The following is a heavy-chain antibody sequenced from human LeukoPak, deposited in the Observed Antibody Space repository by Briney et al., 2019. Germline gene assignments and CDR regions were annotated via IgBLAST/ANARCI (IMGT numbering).Heavy chain of an antibody. J-gene: IGHJ6*03. Sequence: ASVKVSCKASGYTFTSYDINWVRQDTGQGLEWMGWMNPNSGNTGYAQKFQGRVTMTRDTSISTAYMELSSLRSEDTAVYYCAKIVGFRYDYKTRPPKYYYYYMDVWGKGTTVTVSS. CDR2: MNPNSGNT. V-gene: IGHV1-8*01. CDR3: AKIVGFRYDYKTRPPKYYYYYMDV. D-gene: IGHD3-16*01. CDR1: GYTFTSYD.